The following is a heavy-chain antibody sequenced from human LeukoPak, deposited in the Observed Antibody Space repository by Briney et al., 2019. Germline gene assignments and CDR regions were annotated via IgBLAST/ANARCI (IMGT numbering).Heavy chain of an antibody. CDR2: ISDYNGST. V-gene: IGHV1-18*01. Sequence: ASLKLCSTAAGYTFTRSGIGLARQPPGQSLEGMGWISDYNGSTNYAQKLQGRVTMTTDTSTSTAYLELRSLRSDDTAVYYCARSPNRNYARGTDYWGQGTLVTVSS. J-gene: IGHJ4*02. D-gene: IGHD1-7*01. CDR3: ARSPNRNYARGTDY. CDR1: GYTFTRSG.